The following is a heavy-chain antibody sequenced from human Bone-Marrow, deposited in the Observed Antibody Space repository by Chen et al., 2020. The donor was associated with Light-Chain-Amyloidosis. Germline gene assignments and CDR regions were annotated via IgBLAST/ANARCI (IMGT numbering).Heavy chain of an antibody. CDR1: GYTFPNYW. CDR3: ARRRDGYNFDY. J-gene: IGHJ4*02. D-gene: IGHD5-12*01. CDR2: IYPDDSDA. Sequence: GSGYTFPNYWIGWVRQMPGKGLEWMGVIYPDDSDARYSPSFEGQVTISADKSITTAYLQWRSLKASDTAMYYCARRRDGYNFDYWGRGTLVTVSS. V-gene: IGHV5-51*01.